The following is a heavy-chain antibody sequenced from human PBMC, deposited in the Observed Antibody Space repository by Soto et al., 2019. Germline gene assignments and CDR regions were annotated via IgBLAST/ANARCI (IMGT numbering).Heavy chain of an antibody. D-gene: IGHD2-2*01. V-gene: IGHV3-30-3*01. Sequence: QVQLVESGGGVVQPGRSLRLSCVASGFKFNNYNLHWVRQAPGNSLESVAVISFDGTTDYYAESVKGRFTVSRDNFKNILSLQMDSVRPEDTAVYYRARDNRDCSSFNCYNPGRVFGLDVWGQGTTVTVSS. CDR2: ISFDGTTD. J-gene: IGHJ6*02. CDR1: GFKFNNYN. CDR3: ARDNRDCSSFNCYNPGRVFGLDV.